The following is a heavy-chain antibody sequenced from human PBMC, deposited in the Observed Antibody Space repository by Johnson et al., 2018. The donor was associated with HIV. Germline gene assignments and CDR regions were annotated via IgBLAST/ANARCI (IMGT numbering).Heavy chain of an antibody. V-gene: IGHV3-23*04. Sequence: VQLVESGGGLVQPGGSLRLSCAASGFTFSSYAMSWVRQAPGKGLEWVSAISGGGGSTYYADSVKGRFTSSRDNSKNTLYLQMNSLRAEDTAVYYCARAGCGGDCSTDAFDIWGQGTMVTVSS. CDR2: ISGGGGST. CDR1: GFTFSSYA. D-gene: IGHD2-21*02. CDR3: ARAGCGGDCSTDAFDI. J-gene: IGHJ3*02.